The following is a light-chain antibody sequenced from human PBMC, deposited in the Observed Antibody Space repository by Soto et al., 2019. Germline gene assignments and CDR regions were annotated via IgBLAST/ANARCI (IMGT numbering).Light chain of an antibody. V-gene: IGKV1-5*01. CDR2: DAS. Sequence: DIQSTQSPPTLSSCLLDIVTISCRASQTISNWLAWYQQKPGKAPKLLIYDASSLESGVPSRFSGSGSGTEFTLTISSLQSEDFAVYYCQQYNNWPPSGTFGGGTKVDIK. CDR3: QQYNNWPPSGT. CDR1: QTISNW. J-gene: IGKJ4*01.